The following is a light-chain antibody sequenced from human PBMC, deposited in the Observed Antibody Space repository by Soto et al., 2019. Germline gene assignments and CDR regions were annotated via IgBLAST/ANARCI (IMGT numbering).Light chain of an antibody. CDR2: DND. Sequence: QSVLTQPPSVSAAPGQTVTISCTGSSSNIGNNYVSWYQQLPGTAHELLLYDNDERPSGIPDRFSGSKSGTSATLGITGLQTGDEADYYCGTWDSSLSAGMFGGGTKLTVL. V-gene: IGLV1-51*01. CDR1: SSNIGNNY. J-gene: IGLJ3*02. CDR3: GTWDSSLSAGM.